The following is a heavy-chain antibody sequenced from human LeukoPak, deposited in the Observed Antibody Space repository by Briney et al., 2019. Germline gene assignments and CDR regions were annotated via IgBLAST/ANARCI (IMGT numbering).Heavy chain of an antibody. D-gene: IGHD5-18*01. CDR3: ARGKYSYGPNWFDP. CDR1: GGSISSYY. CDR2: IYYSGST. J-gene: IGHJ5*02. Sequence: SETLSLTCTVSGGSISSYYWSWIRQPPGKGLEWIGYIYYSGSTNYNPSLKSRVTISVDTSKNQFSLKLRYVTAADTAVYYCARGKYSYGPNWFDPWGQGTLVTVSS. V-gene: IGHV4-59*01.